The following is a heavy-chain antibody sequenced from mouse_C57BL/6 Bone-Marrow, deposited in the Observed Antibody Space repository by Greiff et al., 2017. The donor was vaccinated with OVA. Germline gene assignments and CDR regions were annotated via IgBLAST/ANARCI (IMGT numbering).Heavy chain of an antibody. Sequence: EVQRVESGPGLVKPSQSLSLTCSVTGYSITSGYYWNWIRQFPGNKLEWMGYISYDGSNNYNPSLKNRISITRDTSKNQFFLKLNSVTTEDTATYYCATGYGNLLDYWGQGTTLTVSS. D-gene: IGHD2-10*02. J-gene: IGHJ2*01. V-gene: IGHV3-6*01. CDR3: ATGYGNLLDY. CDR1: GYSITSGYY. CDR2: ISYDGSN.